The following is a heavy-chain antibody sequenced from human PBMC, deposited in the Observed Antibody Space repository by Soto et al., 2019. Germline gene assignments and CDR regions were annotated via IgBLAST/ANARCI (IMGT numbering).Heavy chain of an antibody. CDR1: GFTFSRYA. CDR3: PRETAMVTGFDY. J-gene: IGHJ4*02. D-gene: IGHD5-18*01. Sequence: QVQLVESGGGVVQPGRSLRLSCAASGFTFSRYAMHWVRQAPGKGLEWVAVISYDGSNKYYADSVKGRFTISRDNSKNTLYLQMNSLRAEDSAVYYCPRETAMVTGFDYWGQGTLVTVSS. V-gene: IGHV3-30-3*01. CDR2: ISYDGSNK.